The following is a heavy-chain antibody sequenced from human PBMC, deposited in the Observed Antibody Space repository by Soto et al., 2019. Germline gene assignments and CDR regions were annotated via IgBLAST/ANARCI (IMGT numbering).Heavy chain of an antibody. V-gene: IGHV4-59*08. J-gene: IGHJ4*02. CDR2: IYYSGST. D-gene: IGHD4-17*01. CDR3: ARHATVTKYYFDY. CDR1: GGSISSYY. Sequence: SETLSLTCTVSGGSISSYYWIWIRQPPGKGLEWIGYIYYSGSTNYNPSLKSRVTISVDTSKNQFSLKLSSVTAADTAVYYCARHATVTKYYFDYWGQGTLVTVSS.